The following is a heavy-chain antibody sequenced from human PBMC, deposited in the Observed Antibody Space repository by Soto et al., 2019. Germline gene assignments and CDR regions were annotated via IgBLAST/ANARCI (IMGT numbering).Heavy chain of an antibody. V-gene: IGHV6-1*01. CDR2: TYYRSTWYN. J-gene: IGHJ4*02. CDR1: GDTVSSYSAA. D-gene: IGHD5-12*01. Sequence: QSQTLSLTCAISGDTVSSYSAAWNWIRQSPSRGLEWLGRTYYRSTWYNDYAVSVKSRITINPDTSKNQFSLQLKSVTPEDTAVYYCARALDSGYAYNSYYFDYWGQGTLVTVSS. CDR3: ARALDSGYAYNSYYFDY.